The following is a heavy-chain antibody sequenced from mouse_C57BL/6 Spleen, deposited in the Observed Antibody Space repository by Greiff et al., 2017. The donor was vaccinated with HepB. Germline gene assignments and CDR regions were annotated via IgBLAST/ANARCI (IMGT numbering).Heavy chain of an antibody. J-gene: IGHJ3*01. D-gene: IGHD3-2*02. Sequence: EVQLQESGGGLVKPGGSLKLSCAASGFTFSSYAMSWVRQTPEKRLEWVATISDGGSYTYYPDNVKGRFTISRDNAKNNLYLQMSHLKSEDTAMYYCARDMAAQASAWFAYWGQGTLVTVSA. CDR1: GFTFSSYA. CDR2: ISDGGSYT. V-gene: IGHV5-4*01. CDR3: ARDMAAQASAWFAY.